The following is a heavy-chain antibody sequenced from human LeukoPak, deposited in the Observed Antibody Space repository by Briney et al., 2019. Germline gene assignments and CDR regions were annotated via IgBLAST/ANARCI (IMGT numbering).Heavy chain of an antibody. J-gene: IGHJ3*02. Sequence: GGSLRLSCAVSGITLSNYGMSWVRQAPGKGLEWVAGISGSGGRTNYADSVKGRFTISRDNSQNTLYLQLNSLRAEDTALYYCTRDRLLRDWGALDIWGQGTLVTVSS. CDR2: ISGSGGRT. D-gene: IGHD7-27*01. V-gene: IGHV3-23*01. CDR1: GITLSNYG. CDR3: TRDRLLRDWGALDI.